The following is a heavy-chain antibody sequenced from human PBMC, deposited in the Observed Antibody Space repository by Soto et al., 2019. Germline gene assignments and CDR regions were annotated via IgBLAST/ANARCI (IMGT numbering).Heavy chain of an antibody. D-gene: IGHD3-22*01. CDR3: ARVRREYDNSGPVDY. CDR2: IYYGGST. V-gene: IGHV4-30-2*01. J-gene: IGHJ4*02. Sequence: QLQLQESGSGLVKPSQTLSLTCAVYGGSISSGDYSWNWIRQPPGKGLEWIGYIYYGGSTYYNPSLQSRVTMSVDRSRNQFSLKLNSVTAADTAVYYCARVRREYDNSGPVDYWGQGTLVTVSS. CDR1: GGSISSGDYS.